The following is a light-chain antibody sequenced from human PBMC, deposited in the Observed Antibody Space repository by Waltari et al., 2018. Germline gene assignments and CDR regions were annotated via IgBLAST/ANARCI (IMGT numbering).Light chain of an antibody. V-gene: IGKV3-20*01. CDR1: QSCTRT. CDR2: GAS. CDR3: QHYLRLPAT. Sequence: SCRASQSCTRTLAWYQQKPGQAPRLLIYGASNRATGIPDRFSGSGSGTDFSLTISRLEPEDFAVYYCQHYLRLPATFGQGTKVEIK. J-gene: IGKJ1*01.